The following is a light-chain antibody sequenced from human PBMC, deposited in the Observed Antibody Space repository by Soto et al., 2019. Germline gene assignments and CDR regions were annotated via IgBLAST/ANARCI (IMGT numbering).Light chain of an antibody. J-gene: IGLJ3*02. CDR3: CSYAGSRNGV. CDR1: SSDVGSYNL. CDR2: EDN. V-gene: IGLV2-23*01. Sequence: QSVLTQPASVSGSPGQSITISCTGTSSDVGSYNLVSWYQQHPGKAPKLMIYEDNKRPSGVSNRFSGSKSGNTASLTISGLQAEDEADYYCCSYAGSRNGVFGGGTKLTVL.